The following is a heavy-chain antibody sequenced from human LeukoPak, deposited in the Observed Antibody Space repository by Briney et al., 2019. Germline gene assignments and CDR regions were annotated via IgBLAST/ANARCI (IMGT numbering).Heavy chain of an antibody. CDR3: VRGQLWSYYHDY. CDR1: GFTFSSYW. D-gene: IGHD5-18*01. CDR2: IKGDERST. Sequence: GGSLRLSCAASGFTFSSYWVHWVRQAPGKGLVWVSRIKGDERSTNYADSVKGRFTISRDNAKNTVYLEMNSLRAEDTAVYYCVRGQLWSYYHDYWGQGTLVTVSS. J-gene: IGHJ4*02. V-gene: IGHV3-74*01.